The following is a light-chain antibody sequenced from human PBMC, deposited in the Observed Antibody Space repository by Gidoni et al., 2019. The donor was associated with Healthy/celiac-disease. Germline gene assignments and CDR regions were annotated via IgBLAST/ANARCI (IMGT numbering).Light chain of an antibody. CDR3: QVWDSSSDHPRV. Sequence: SYVLTPPPPVSVAPGHTARITCGGNKIGRKSVHWYQQKPGQAPVLFVYDDSDRPSGIPERFSGSNSGNTATLTISRVEAGDEADYYCQVWDSSSDHPRVFGGGTKLTVL. J-gene: IGLJ3*02. V-gene: IGLV3-21*02. CDR1: KIGRKS. CDR2: DDS.